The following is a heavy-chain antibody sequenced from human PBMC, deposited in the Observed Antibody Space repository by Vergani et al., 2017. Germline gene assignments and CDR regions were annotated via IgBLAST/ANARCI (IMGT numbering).Heavy chain of an antibody. J-gene: IGHJ2*01. Sequence: EVQLVESGGGLVKRGGSLRLSCAASGFTFSSYSMNWVRQAPGKGLEWVSSISSSSSYIHYSDSLKGRFTISRDNAKNSLSLQMSGLRVEDTAVYYCVRLPRGPWNFDLWCRGTLITVSS. CDR3: VRLPRGPWNFDL. CDR1: GFTFSSYS. V-gene: IGHV3-21*06. CDR2: ISSSSSYI.